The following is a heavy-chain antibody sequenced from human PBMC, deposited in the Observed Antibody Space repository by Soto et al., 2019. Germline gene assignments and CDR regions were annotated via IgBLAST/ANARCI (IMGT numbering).Heavy chain of an antibody. CDR1: GFTFSSYA. Sequence: PGGSLRLSCAASGFTFSSYAMHWVRQAPGKGLEWVAAICDDGGSTYYADSVKGRFTISRDNSKNTLYLQMNSLKTEDTAVYYCTTDADYDYIWGSYLSAYWGQGTLVTVS. CDR3: TTDADYDYIWGSYLSAY. D-gene: IGHD3-16*02. J-gene: IGHJ4*02. V-gene: IGHV3-30*04. CDR2: ICDDGGST.